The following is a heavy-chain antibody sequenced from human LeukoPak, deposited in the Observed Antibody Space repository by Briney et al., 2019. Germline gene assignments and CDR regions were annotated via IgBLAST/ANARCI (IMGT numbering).Heavy chain of an antibody. D-gene: IGHD6-19*01. CDR2: ISSSSSYI. CDR3: ARDLPQGSGFDY. CDR1: GFTFSSYS. J-gene: IGHJ4*02. V-gene: IGHV3-21*01. Sequence: GGSLRLSCAASGFTFSSYSMNWVRQAPGKGLEWVSSISSSSSYIYYADSVKGRFTISRDNAKNSLYLQMNSLRAEDTAVYYCARDLPQGSGFDYWGQGTLVTVSS.